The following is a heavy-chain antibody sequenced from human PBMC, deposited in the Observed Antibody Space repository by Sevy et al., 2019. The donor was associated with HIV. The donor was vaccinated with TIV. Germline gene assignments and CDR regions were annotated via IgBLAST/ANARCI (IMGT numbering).Heavy chain of an antibody. V-gene: IGHV3-21*01. CDR3: ARDPVWFGTTDYYYGMDV. D-gene: IGHD1-1*01. Sequence: GGSLRLSCAASGFAFSNYTMNWVRQAPGKGLEWISSISPNSGYIYYTDSVKGRFTISRDNSKNTLYLQMNSLRAEDTAVYYCARDPVWFGTTDYYYGMDVWGQGTTVTVSS. J-gene: IGHJ6*02. CDR1: GFAFSNYT. CDR2: ISPNSGYI.